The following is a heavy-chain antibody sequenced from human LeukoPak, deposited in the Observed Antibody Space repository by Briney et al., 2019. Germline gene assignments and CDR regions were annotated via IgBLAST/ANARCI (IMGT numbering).Heavy chain of an antibody. D-gene: IGHD2-2*01. CDR1: GGSISSSSYY. CDR2: IYYSGST. Sequence: PSETLSLTCTVSGGSISSSSYYWGWIRQPPGKGLEWIGSIYYSGSTYYNPSLKSRVTISVDKSKNQFSLRLTSVTAADTAVYYCARSPTKRVPEDYWGQGTLVTVSS. CDR3: ARSPTKRVPEDY. V-gene: IGHV4-39*07. J-gene: IGHJ4*02.